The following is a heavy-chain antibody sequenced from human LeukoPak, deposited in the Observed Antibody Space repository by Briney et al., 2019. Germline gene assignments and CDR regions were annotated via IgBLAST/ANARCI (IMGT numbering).Heavy chain of an antibody. CDR2: IYGGGST. J-gene: IGHJ4*02. Sequence: GGSLRLSCAASGFTVSSNYMSWVRQAPGKGLEWVSVIYGGGSTYYADSVKGRFTISRDNSKNTLYLQMNSLRAEDTAVYYCARDDSRGYFDYWGQGTLVTVSS. D-gene: IGHD2-21*01. V-gene: IGHV3-53*01. CDR1: GFTVSSNY. CDR3: ARDDSRGYFDY.